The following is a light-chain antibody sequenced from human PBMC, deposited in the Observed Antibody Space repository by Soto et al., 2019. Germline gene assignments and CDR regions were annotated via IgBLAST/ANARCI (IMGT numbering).Light chain of an antibody. V-gene: IGKV1-5*01. CDR1: QSISHW. J-gene: IGKJ1*01. Sequence: DIQMTQAPSTLSASIGDRVIITCRASQSISHWLAWYQQKPGKAPKLLISDASILESGVPSRFSGSTSGTEFTLTISSLQPDDFATYYCLQYHTYRTFGQGTKVEIK. CDR3: LQYHTYRT. CDR2: DAS.